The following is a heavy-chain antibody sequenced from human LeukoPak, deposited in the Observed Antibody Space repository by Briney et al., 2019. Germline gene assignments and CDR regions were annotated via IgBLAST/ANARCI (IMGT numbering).Heavy chain of an antibody. Sequence: GGSLRLSCAASGFPFGSYWMHWVCPAPGKGLVWVSHISSDGSSTTYADSVKGRFTISRDNAKNTLYLQINSLRAEDTAVYYCVRDWFGEFHWGQGTLVTVSS. CDR1: GFPFGSYW. V-gene: IGHV3-74*01. CDR3: VRDWFGEFH. CDR2: ISSDGSST. J-gene: IGHJ4*02. D-gene: IGHD3-10*01.